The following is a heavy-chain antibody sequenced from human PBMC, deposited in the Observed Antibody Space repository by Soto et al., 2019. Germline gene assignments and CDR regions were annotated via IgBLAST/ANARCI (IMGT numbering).Heavy chain of an antibody. J-gene: IGHJ5*02. D-gene: IGHD3-16*01. CDR3: TRNLYDYVWGTFDP. CDR1: GFTFSGSA. CDR2: IRSKANSYAT. V-gene: IGHV3-73*01. Sequence: GGSLRLSCAASGFTFSGSAMHWVRQASGKGLEWVGRIRSKANSYATAYAASVKGRFTISRDDSKNTAYLQMNSLKTEDTAVYYCTRNLYDYVWGTFDPWGQGTLVTVSS.